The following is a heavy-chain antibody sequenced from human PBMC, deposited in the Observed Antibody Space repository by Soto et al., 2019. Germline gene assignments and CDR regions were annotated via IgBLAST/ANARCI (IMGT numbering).Heavy chain of an antibody. CDR1: GYTLSTYD. CDR2: MDSYTGNT. CDR3: ATGGQTLDY. Sequence: QAQLVQSGAEVKKPGASVKVSCKASGYTLSTYDINWVRQAAGRGLEWMGWMDSYTGNTGYSQEFQGILTMTRGTSINAAYMELSSLQSEDTAVSFCATGGQTLDYWGQGTLVTASS. J-gene: IGHJ4*02. V-gene: IGHV1-8*01.